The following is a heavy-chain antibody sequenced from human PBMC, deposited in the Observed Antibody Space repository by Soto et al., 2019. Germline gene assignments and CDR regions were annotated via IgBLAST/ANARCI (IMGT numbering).Heavy chain of an antibody. Sequence: SETLSLTCTVSGGSISGHYWIWIRQPPGEGMEWIGYIFYSGSTTYNNKPSLKSRVSISVDTSKNQFYLRLSSVTAADTAVYYCARVGSSGWSPDYWGQGTLVTVSS. V-gene: IGHV4-59*11. CDR2: IFYSGST. J-gene: IGHJ4*02. CDR3: ARVGSSGWSPDY. D-gene: IGHD6-19*01. CDR1: GGSISGHY.